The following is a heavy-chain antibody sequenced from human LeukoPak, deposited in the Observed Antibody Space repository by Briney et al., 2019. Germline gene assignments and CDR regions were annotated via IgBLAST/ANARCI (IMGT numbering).Heavy chain of an antibody. D-gene: IGHD3-22*01. Sequence: ASEKVSCKASGYTFTTYHMHWVRQAPGHRLEWMGMINPSGGITSYAQKFQGRVTMTRDTSTTTVNMELSSLRSEDTAVYYCARAYYYDSSGPIHYFDSWGQGTLVTVSS. CDR3: ARAYYYDSSGPIHYFDS. CDR1: GYTFTTYH. CDR2: INPSGGIT. J-gene: IGHJ4*02. V-gene: IGHV1-46*01.